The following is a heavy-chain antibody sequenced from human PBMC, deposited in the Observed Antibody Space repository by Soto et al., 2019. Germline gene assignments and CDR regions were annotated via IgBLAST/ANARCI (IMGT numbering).Heavy chain of an antibody. CDR1: GGSFSGYY. CDR2: INHSGST. D-gene: IGHD1-26*01. CDR3: ARESSYGPAGGGDY. Sequence: SETLSLTCAVYGGSFSGYYWSWIRQPPGKGLEWIGEINHSGSTNYNPSLKSRVTISVDTSKNQFSLKLSSVTAADTAVYYCARESSYGPAGGGDYWGQGTLVPV. J-gene: IGHJ4*02. V-gene: IGHV4-34*01.